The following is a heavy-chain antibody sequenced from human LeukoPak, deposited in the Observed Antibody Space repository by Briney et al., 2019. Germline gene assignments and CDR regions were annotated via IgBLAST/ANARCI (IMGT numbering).Heavy chain of an antibody. CDR3: VKGYCNSISCYIDY. CDR2: ISGNGAYI. CDR1: GFTSSSDA. J-gene: IGHJ4*02. D-gene: IGHD2-2*02. V-gene: IGHV3-23*01. Sequence: GGSLRLSCVASGFTSSSDAMSWVRQAPGKGLEWVSVISGNGAYIDYADSVKGRLTISRDNSKNTVYLQMSSLRAEDTAVYYCVKGYCNSISCYIDYWGQGTLVTVSS.